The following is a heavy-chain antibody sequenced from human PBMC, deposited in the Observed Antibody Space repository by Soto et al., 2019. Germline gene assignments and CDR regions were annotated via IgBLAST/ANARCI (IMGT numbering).Heavy chain of an antibody. V-gene: IGHV4-59*01. CDR3: ARSSPRVVSWCDY. D-gene: IGHD2-15*01. Sequence: SETLSLTCTVSGGSISTYYWSWIRQPPGKGLEWIGHIYYSGSTTYNPSLKSRVTISVDTSNNHFSLKLSSVAAADTAMYYCARSSPRVVSWCDYWGQGTLVTVSS. CDR2: IYYSGST. J-gene: IGHJ4*02. CDR1: GGSISTYY.